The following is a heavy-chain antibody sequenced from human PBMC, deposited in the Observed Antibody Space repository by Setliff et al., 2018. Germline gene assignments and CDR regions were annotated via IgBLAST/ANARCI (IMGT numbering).Heavy chain of an antibody. CDR1: GFTFRGFA. CDR3: VRDSSADYYDNDYFKY. CDR2: IRHDESDI. V-gene: IGHV3-30*02. Sequence: GGSLRLSCAASGFTFRGFAMHWVRQAPGTWLEWVAFIRHDESDIYYTNSVKGRFTVSRDDSKNTLYLQMNILRPEDTALYYCVRDSSADYYDNDYFKYWGQGALVTVSS. J-gene: IGHJ1*01. D-gene: IGHD2-21*02.